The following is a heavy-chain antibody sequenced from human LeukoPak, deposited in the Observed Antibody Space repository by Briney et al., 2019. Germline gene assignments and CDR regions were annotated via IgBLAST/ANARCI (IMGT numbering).Heavy chain of an antibody. J-gene: IGHJ6*02. V-gene: IGHV4-59*08. Sequence: SETLSLTCTVSGGSISSYYWSWIRQPPGKGLEWIGYIYYSGSTNYNPSLKSRVTISVDTSKNQFSLKLSSVTAADTAVYYCARSLGYCSGGSCYRALYGMAVWGQGTTVTVSS. D-gene: IGHD2-15*01. CDR2: IYYSGST. CDR1: GGSISSYY. CDR3: ARSLGYCSGGSCYRALYGMAV.